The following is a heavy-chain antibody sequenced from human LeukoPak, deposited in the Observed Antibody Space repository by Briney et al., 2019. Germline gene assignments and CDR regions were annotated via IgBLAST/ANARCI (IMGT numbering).Heavy chain of an antibody. V-gene: IGHV4-4*09. CDR1: GGSISSYY. D-gene: IGHD3-22*01. CDR3: TGHGNYYDSSGSYLDY. Sequence: SETLSLTCTVSGGSISSYYWSWIRQPPGKGLEWIGYIYTSGSTNYNPSLKSRVTISVDTSKNQFSLKLSSVTAADTAVYYCTGHGNYYDSSGSYLDYWGQGPLVTVSS. CDR2: IYTSGST. J-gene: IGHJ4*02.